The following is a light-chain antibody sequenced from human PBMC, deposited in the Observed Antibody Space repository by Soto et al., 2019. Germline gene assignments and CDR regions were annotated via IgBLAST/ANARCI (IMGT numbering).Light chain of an antibody. J-gene: IGKJ5*01. Sequence: DIQMTQSPSTLSASVGDRVIITCRASQSPSTWLAWYQQKPGKAPRLLILDASSLDTGVPSRFSGSGSGTDFTFTISSLQSEDIATYYCQQYYNVPITFGQGTRLEIK. V-gene: IGKV1-5*01. CDR1: QSPSTW. CDR3: QQYYNVPIT. CDR2: DAS.